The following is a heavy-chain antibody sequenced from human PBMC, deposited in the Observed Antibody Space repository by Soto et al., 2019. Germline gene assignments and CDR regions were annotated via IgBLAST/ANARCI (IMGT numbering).Heavy chain of an antibody. V-gene: IGHV3-33*01. J-gene: IGHJ6*02. CDR2: IWYDGSNK. Sequence: GGSLRLSCAASGFTFSSYGMHWVRQAPGKGLEWVAVIWYDGSNKYYADSVKGRFTISRDNSKNTLYLQMNSLRAEDTAVYYCARGSSRWYPLYYYYGMDVWGQGTTVTVSS. CDR3: ARGSSRWYPLYYYYGMDV. D-gene: IGHD6-13*01. CDR1: GFTFSSYG.